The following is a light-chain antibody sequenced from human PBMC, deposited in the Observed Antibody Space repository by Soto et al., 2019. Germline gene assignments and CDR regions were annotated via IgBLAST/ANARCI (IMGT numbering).Light chain of an antibody. CDR2: DAS. CDR3: QHYDNLPPIT. V-gene: IGKV1-33*01. J-gene: IGKJ3*01. Sequence: DIQMTQSPSSLSASVGDRVTITCQASQDISNSLNWYQQKPGKAPKLRIYDASNLETGVPSRVSGSGSGTDFTFAIRSLQPEDIATYYCQHYDNLPPITFGPGTKVDIK. CDR1: QDISNS.